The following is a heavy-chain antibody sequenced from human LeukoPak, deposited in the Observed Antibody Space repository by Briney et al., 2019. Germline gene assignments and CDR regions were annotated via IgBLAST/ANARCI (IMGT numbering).Heavy chain of an antibody. J-gene: IGHJ4*02. V-gene: IGHV3-21*01. CDR1: GFTFSSYN. CDR2: ITSSNSYM. Sequence: GGSLRLSCAASGFTFSSYNINWVRQAPGKGLEWVSSITSSNSYMYYADSVKGRFTISRDNAKNSLYLHMNSLRAEDTAVYYCARGRYEYSSLLGRYYFDYWGQGTLVTVSS. D-gene: IGHD6-6*01. CDR3: ARGRYEYSSLLGRYYFDY.